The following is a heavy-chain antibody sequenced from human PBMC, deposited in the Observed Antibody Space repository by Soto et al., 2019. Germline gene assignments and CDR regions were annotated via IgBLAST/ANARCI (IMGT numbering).Heavy chain of an antibody. Sequence: SETLSLTCSVCGGFMRPFYWSWMRESRRKGGEWIGYIYYSGNTNYNPSLKSRVTISVDTSKDQFSLRLSSVTAADSAVYYCGRGVYDYWSGYYAGSGMDVWGQGTTVTVSS. D-gene: IGHD3-3*01. CDR1: GGFMRPFY. J-gene: IGHJ6*02. V-gene: IGHV4-59*01. CDR3: GRGVYDYWSGYYAGSGMDV. CDR2: IYYSGNT.